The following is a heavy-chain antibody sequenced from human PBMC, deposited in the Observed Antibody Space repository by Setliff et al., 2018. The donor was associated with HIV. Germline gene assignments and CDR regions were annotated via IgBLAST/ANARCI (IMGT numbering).Heavy chain of an antibody. Sequence: SVKVSCKASGYTFTSYAMHWVRQAPGQRLEWMGGIIPVFGPPNYAKKFQFRLTITADESTNTAYMELSSLKSEDTAVYYCARDPTGGAARFDYWGQGTLGTSPQ. CDR2: IIPVFGPP. J-gene: IGHJ4*02. CDR3: ARDPTGGAARFDY. V-gene: IGHV1-69*13. D-gene: IGHD6-6*01. CDR1: GYTFTSYA.